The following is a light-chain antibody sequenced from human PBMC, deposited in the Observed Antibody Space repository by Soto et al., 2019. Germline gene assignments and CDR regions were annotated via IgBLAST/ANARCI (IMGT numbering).Light chain of an antibody. CDR1: QSIAYIDGNTY. CDR2: YVS. CDR3: MQSTHWPPYT. Sequence: EVVMTQSPLSLPVTLGQPASISCRSSQSIAYIDGNTYLTWFHQRPGQSPRRLIYYVSNRDSGVPDIFSGSGSGTDFTLKISRVEAEDAGIYYCMQSTHWPPYTFGQGTKLEIK. J-gene: IGKJ2*01. V-gene: IGKV2-30*01.